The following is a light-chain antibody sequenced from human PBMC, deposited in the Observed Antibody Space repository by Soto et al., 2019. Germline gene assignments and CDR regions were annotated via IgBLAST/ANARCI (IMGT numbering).Light chain of an antibody. CDR3: QQRSNWPYT. CDR1: QSVSSY. Sequence: EIVLTQSPATLSLSPGERATLSCRASQSVSSYLAWHQQKPGQAPRLLIYDASNRATGIPAGFSGSGSGTDSTLTISSLEPEDFAVYYCQQRSNWPYTFGQGTKLEIK. J-gene: IGKJ2*01. V-gene: IGKV3-11*01. CDR2: DAS.